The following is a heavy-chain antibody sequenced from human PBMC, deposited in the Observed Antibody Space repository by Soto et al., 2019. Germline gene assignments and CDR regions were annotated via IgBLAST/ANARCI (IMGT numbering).Heavy chain of an antibody. V-gene: IGHV3-21*01. CDR2: ISSSSSYI. J-gene: IGHJ6*02. CDR3: ARSITMVRGVIISRYYYYGMDV. Sequence: PGGSLRLSCAASGFTFSSYSMNWVRQAPGKGLEWVSPISSSSSYIYYADSVKGRFTISRDNAKNSLYLQMNSLRAEDTAVYYCARSITMVRGVIISRYYYYGMDVWGQGTTVTVSS. D-gene: IGHD3-10*01. CDR1: GFTFSSYS.